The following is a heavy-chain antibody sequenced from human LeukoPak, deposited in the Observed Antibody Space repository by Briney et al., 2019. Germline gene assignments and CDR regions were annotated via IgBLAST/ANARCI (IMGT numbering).Heavy chain of an antibody. CDR1: GFTFSSYS. D-gene: IGHD2-15*01. CDR3: AKQLGYCSDGSCYFPY. V-gene: IGHV3-74*01. Sequence: GRSLRLSCAASGFTFSSYSMNWVRQAPGKGLVWVSRINSDGSSTSYADSVQGRFTISRDNSKSTLCLQMNSLRAEDTAVYYCAKQLGYCSDGSCYFPYWGQGTLVTVSS. CDR2: INSDGSST. J-gene: IGHJ4*02.